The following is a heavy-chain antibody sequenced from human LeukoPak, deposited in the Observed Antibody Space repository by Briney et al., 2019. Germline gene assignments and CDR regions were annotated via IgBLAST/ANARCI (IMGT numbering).Heavy chain of an antibody. CDR3: ARDVMGAPGIVGATYPSDAFDI. Sequence: SETLSLTCAVYGGSFSGYYWSWIRQPPGKGLEGIGEINHSGSTNYNPSLKSRVTISVDTSKNQFSLKLSSVTAADTAVYYCARDVMGAPGIVGATYPSDAFDIWGQGTMVTVSS. CDR2: INHSGST. CDR1: GGSFSGYY. V-gene: IGHV4-34*01. J-gene: IGHJ3*02. D-gene: IGHD1-26*01.